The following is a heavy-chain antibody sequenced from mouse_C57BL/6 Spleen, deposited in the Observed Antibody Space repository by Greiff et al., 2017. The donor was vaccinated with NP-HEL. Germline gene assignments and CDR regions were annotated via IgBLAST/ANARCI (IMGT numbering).Heavy chain of an antibody. CDR1: GYTFTSYW. D-gene: IGHD2-2*01. CDR3: ARRGYVYFDY. J-gene: IGHJ2*01. Sequence: QVQLKQPGAELVKPGASVKLSCKASGYTFTSYWMQWVKQRPGQGLEWIGEIDPSDSYTNYNQKFKGKATLTVDTSSSTAYMQLSSLTSEDSAVYYCARRGYVYFDYWGQGTTLTVSS. V-gene: IGHV1-50*01. CDR2: IDPSDSYT.